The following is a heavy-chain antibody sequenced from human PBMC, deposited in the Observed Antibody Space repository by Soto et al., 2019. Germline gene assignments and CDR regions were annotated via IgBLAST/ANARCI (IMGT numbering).Heavy chain of an antibody. J-gene: IGHJ3*02. CDR3: AKATATGGGAFDI. D-gene: IGHD2-8*02. V-gene: IGHV3-23*01. CDR1: GFICSSYD. Sequence: VGSLIISCASSGFICSSYDMSWVRQAPGKGLEWVSTILVDGRTFYVDSVKGRFTISRDSSQNTVYLQMNSLTAGDTALYYCAKATATGGGAFDICGQGTMVTVSS. CDR2: ILVDGRT.